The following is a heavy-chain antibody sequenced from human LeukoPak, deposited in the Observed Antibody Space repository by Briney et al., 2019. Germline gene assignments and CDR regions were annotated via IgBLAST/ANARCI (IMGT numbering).Heavy chain of an antibody. CDR1: GFTFSSYV. V-gene: IGHV3-33*01. D-gene: IGHD3-16*01. Sequence: HTGGSLRLSCAASGFTFSSYVMHLVHQAPGKLLEWVAVIWYDGGSEYYADSVEGRLTISRDNSKNTLYRQMNSLRAEDTAVYYCASLGGLSNNWFDPWGQGTLVTVSS. CDR2: IWYDGGSE. J-gene: IGHJ5*02. CDR3: ASLGGLSNNWFDP.